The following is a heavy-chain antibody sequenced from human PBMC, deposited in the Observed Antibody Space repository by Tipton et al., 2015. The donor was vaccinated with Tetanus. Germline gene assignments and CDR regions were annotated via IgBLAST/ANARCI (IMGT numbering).Heavy chain of an antibody. J-gene: IGHJ3*02. D-gene: IGHD6-13*01. CDR2: INTNTGNP. V-gene: IGHV7-4-1*02. Sequence: QSGAEVKKPGASVKVSCEASGYTFTSYAMNWVRQAPGQGLEWMGWINTNTGNPTYAQGFTGRFVFSLDTSVSTAYLQISSLKAEDTAVYYCARGPIAAAGTSDAFDIWGQGTMVTVSS. CDR1: GYTFTSYA. CDR3: ARGPIAAAGTSDAFDI.